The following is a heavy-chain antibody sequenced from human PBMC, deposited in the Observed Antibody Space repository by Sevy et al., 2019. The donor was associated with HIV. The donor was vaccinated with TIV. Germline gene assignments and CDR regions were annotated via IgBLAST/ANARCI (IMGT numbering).Heavy chain of an antibody. CDR2: IKEDGSEK. CDR3: ARERDGYNYYLHY. D-gene: IGHD5-12*01. V-gene: IGHV3-7*01. CDR1: GFTFSSYW. J-gene: IGHJ4*02. Sequence: GGSLRLSCAASGFTFSSYWMSWVRQAPGKGLEWVANIKEDGSEKYYVDSVKGRFTISRDNAKNSLYLQMNSLRAEDKAVYYCARERDGYNYYLHYWGQGTLVTVSS.